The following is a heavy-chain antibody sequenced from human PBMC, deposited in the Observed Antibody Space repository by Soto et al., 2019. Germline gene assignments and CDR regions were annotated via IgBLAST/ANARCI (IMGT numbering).Heavy chain of an antibody. D-gene: IGHD2-15*01. CDR1: GTSISSTFW. J-gene: IGHJ5*02. Sequence: PSETLSLTCAVSGTSISSTFWWTWVRQPPGKGLEWIGEVYHSGSTKYNPSLKSRVTISVDKSKNQFSLELGAVTAADTAVYYCATLPPRIVVVKTEIPTWGQGTLVTVSS. V-gene: IGHV4-4*02. CDR3: ATLPPRIVVVKTEIPT. CDR2: VYHSGST.